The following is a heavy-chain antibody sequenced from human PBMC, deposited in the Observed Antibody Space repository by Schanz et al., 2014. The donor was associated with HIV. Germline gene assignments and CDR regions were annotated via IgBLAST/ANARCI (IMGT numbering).Heavy chain of an antibody. D-gene: IGHD6-19*01. J-gene: IGHJ4*02. CDR2: IYSAGTT. CDR3: AKVAIHSSGWLPFDY. Sequence: VQLVESGGGVVQPGGSLRLSCATSGFPFAAYAMTWVRQAPGKGLEWVSIIYSAGTTYYTDSVKGRFTISRDNSKNTLYLQMNSLGAEDTAVYYCAKVAIHSSGWLPFDYWGQGTLVTVSS. CDR1: GFPFAAYA. V-gene: IGHV3-66*01.